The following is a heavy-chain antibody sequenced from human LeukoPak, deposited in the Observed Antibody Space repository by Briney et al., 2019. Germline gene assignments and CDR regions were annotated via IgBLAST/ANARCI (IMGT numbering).Heavy chain of an antibody. D-gene: IGHD4-17*01. CDR1: GFTFRSYG. J-gene: IGHJ4*02. Sequence: GGSLRLSCAASGFTFRSYGMHWVRQAPGKGLEWISYIDSDTYGNTIYYPHTVKGRFTISRDNAKNSLYLQMDSLRDEDTAVYYCARDRDYAFDYWGQGTLVTVSS. CDR3: ARDRDYAFDY. V-gene: IGHV3-48*02. CDR2: IDSDTYGNTI.